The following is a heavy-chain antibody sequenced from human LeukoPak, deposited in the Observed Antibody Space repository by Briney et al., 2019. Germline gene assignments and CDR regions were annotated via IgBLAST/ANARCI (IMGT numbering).Heavy chain of an antibody. D-gene: IGHD3-9*01. CDR2: IGGSGGTT. Sequence: GGSLRLSCAASGFTFSSYAMSWVRQAPGKGLEWVSAIGGSGGTTYYADSVKGRFTISRDNSKNTLYLEMNSLRAEDTAVYYCAKGITIRDLDYWGQGTLVTVSS. J-gene: IGHJ4*02. CDR3: AKGITIRDLDY. CDR1: GFTFSSYA. V-gene: IGHV3-23*01.